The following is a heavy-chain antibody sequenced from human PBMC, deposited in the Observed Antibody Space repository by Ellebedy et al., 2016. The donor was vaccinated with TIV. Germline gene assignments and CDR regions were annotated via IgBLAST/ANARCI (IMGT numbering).Heavy chain of an antibody. CDR2: IKQDGSEK. D-gene: IGHD5-12*01. CDR3: ARGGYGRPFDC. J-gene: IGHJ4*02. V-gene: IGHV3-7*03. Sequence: GESLKISCAASGFTFSNYWMKWVRQAQWKGLECVANIKQDGSEKYYVDSVKGRFNISRDNAKNSLFLQINSLRVEDTAVYFCARGGYGRPFDCWGQGTLVTVSS. CDR1: GFTFSNYW.